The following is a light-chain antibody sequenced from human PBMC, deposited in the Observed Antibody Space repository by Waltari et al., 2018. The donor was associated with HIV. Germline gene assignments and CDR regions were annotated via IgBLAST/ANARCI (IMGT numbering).Light chain of an antibody. J-gene: IGLJ2*01. CDR1: KLGDKY. CDR2: QDT. CDR3: QAWDNSTAV. Sequence: SYELTQPPSVSVSPGLTASVTCSGDKLGDKYVCWYQQKPGRSPVLVLYQDTTRPSAIPVRFSGSSSGNTATLTISGTQAVDEADYFCQAWDNSTAVFGGGTQLTVL. V-gene: IGLV3-1*01.